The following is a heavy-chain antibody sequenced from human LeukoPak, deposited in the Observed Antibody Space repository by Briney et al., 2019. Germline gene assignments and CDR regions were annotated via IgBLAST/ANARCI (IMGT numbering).Heavy chain of an antibody. CDR2: IIPIFGTA. CDR3: AREGYSSGWFDY. CDR1: GGTFSSYA. D-gene: IGHD6-19*01. V-gene: IGHV1-69*06. J-gene: IGHJ4*02. Sequence: SVKVSCKASGGTFSSYAISWVRQAPGQGLEWMGGIIPIFGTANYAQKFQGRVTITADKSTSTAYMELSGLRSEDTAVYYCAREGYSSGWFDYWGQGTLVTVSS.